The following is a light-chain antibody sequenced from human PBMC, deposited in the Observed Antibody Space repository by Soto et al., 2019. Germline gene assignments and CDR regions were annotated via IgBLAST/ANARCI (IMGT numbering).Light chain of an antibody. Sequence: EIVLTQSPATLSLSPGERATLPCRSSQSVISNLAWYQQKPGEEPTRLIYGGASRAAGSLAECSSSSGGRAYSPLIISRLEPEDVAVYYRPQYGSSVTFGEGTKVDIK. CDR3: PQYGSSVT. V-gene: IGKV3-20*01. J-gene: IGKJ4*02. CDR2: GGA. CDR1: QSVISN.